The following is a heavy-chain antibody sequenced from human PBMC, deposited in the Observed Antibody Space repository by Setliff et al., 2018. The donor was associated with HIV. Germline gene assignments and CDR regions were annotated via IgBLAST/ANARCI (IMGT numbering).Heavy chain of an antibody. CDR1: GGSLSGYY. V-gene: IGHV4-34*09. J-gene: IGHJ4*02. CDR2: IYYTGST. D-gene: IGHD3-10*01. CDR3: ASTRIRLIRGAVISNLRTPYFDY. Sequence: TLSLTCAVYGGSLSGYYWNWIRQPPGKGLEWIGYIYYTGSTHYNPSLKGRLSMSTSENQFSLKLTSVTAADTAVYYCASTRIRLIRGAVISNLRTPYFDYWGPGSLVTVSS.